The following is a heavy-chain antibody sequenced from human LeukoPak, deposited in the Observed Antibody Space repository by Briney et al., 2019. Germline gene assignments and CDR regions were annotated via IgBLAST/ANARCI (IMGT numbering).Heavy chain of an antibody. V-gene: IGHV4-4*02. Sequence: SGTLSLTCAVSGGSISSSNWWSWVRQPPGKGLEWIGEIYHSGSTNYNPSLKSRVTISVDKSKNQFSLKLSSVTAADTAVYYCARELPRYCSGGSCAPLPYYFDYWGQGTLVTVSP. J-gene: IGHJ4*02. D-gene: IGHD2-15*01. CDR3: ARELPRYCSGGSCAPLPYYFDY. CDR1: GGSISSSNW. CDR2: IYHSGST.